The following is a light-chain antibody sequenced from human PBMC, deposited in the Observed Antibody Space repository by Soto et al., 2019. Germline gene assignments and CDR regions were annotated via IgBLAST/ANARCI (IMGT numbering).Light chain of an antibody. CDR3: QQYNNWPPWT. V-gene: IGKV3-15*01. CDR1: QSVSTD. J-gene: IGKJ1*01. CDR2: GAS. Sequence: EVLVTQSPATLSVSPGEGVTLSCRASQSVSTDLAWYQQKPGQAPRLLIYGASIRAIGISPRFSGSGSGTEFTLTISSLQPEDFAVYYCQQYNNWPPWTFGQGTKVEIK.